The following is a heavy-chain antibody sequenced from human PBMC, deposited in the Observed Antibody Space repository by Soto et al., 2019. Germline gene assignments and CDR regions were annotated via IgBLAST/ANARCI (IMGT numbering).Heavy chain of an antibody. V-gene: IGHV3-30-3*01. CDR1: GFTFRIYA. CDR3: ARGDREDIAVVIGARPGEYGVDV. Sequence: QVQLVESGGGVVQPGRSLRLSCAASGFTFRIYAMHWVRQAPGKGLECVAVISYDGSNKFYRDSVKGRFTISRDNSKNTLSLQMNSLRYEDTAVYYCARGDREDIAVVIGARPGEYGVDVWGQGTTVTVSS. CDR2: ISYDGSNK. D-gene: IGHD2-15*01. J-gene: IGHJ6*02.